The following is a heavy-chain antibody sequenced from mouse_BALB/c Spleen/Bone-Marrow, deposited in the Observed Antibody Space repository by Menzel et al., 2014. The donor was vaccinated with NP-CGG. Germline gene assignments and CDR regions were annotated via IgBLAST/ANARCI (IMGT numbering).Heavy chain of an antibody. CDR3: TRGGNWEDFDY. Sequence: EVQLVESGGGLAQPGGSRKLSCAASGFTFGSFGMHWVRQAPEKGLEWVAYISSGSSPIFYADTVKGRFTISRDNPKNTLFLQMTSLRSEDTAMYYCTRGGNWEDFDYWGQGTTLTVSS. D-gene: IGHD4-1*01. J-gene: IGHJ2*01. CDR1: GFTFGSFG. V-gene: IGHV5-17*02. CDR2: ISSGSSPI.